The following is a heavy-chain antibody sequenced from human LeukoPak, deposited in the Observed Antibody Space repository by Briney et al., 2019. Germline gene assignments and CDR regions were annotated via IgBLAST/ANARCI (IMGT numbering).Heavy chain of an antibody. Sequence: PRASVKVSCKASGGTFSSYAISWVRQAPGQGLEWMGGIIPTFGTANYAQKFQGRVTITADKSTSTANMELSSLRSEDTAVYYCATERLTIVVVVAATGYGMDVWGKGTTVTVSS. CDR1: GGTFSSYA. D-gene: IGHD2-15*01. CDR2: IIPTFGTA. V-gene: IGHV1-69*06. J-gene: IGHJ6*04. CDR3: ATERLTIVVVVAATGYGMDV.